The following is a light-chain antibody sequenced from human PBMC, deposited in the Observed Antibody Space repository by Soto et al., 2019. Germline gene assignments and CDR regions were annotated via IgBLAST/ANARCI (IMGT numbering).Light chain of an antibody. CDR3: QSYDSSLSASRV. V-gene: IGLV1-40*01. CDR1: SSNTGAGYD. CDR2: GNS. Sequence: QAVVTQPPSVSGAPGQRVTISCTGSSSNTGAGYDVHWYQQLPGTAPKLLIYGNSNRPSGVPDRFSGSKSGTSASLAITGLQAEDEADYYCQSYDSSLSASRVFGGGTKLTVL. J-gene: IGLJ3*02.